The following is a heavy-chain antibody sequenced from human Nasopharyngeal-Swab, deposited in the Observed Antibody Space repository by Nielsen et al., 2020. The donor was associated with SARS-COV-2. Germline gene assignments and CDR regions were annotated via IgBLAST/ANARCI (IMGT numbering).Heavy chain of an antibody. Sequence: GESLKISCAASRFTFSSYAMSWVRQAPGKGLEWVANIDKDGGEKYYVDSVKGRFTISRDNAKNSLYLQMNSLRAEDTAVYYCVRDLNYYDRPWGQGTLVTVSS. CDR3: VRDLNYYDRP. CDR1: RFTFSSYA. CDR2: IDKDGGEK. D-gene: IGHD3-22*01. V-gene: IGHV3-7*03. J-gene: IGHJ5*02.